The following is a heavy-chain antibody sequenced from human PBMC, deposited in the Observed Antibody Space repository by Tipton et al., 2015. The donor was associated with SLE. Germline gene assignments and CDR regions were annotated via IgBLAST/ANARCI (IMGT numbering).Heavy chain of an antibody. V-gene: IGHV4-38-2*02. CDR2: IYHSGST. Sequence: TLSLTCTVSGYSISSGYFWGWIRQPPGKGLEWIGMIYHSGSTYYNPSLKSHITMSVDTSKNQFSLRLSSVTAADTAVYYCARAPGLERSYYYYYYMDVWGKGTTVTVSS. CDR1: GYSISSGYF. J-gene: IGHJ6*03. D-gene: IGHD1-1*01. CDR3: ARAPGLERSYYYYYYMDV.